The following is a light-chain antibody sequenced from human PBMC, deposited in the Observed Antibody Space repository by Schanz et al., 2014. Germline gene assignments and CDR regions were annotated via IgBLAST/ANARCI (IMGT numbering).Light chain of an antibody. Sequence: EIVLTQSPATLSVSPGERATLSCRASQSVSSNLAWYQQKPGQAPRLLIYGASTRATGIPARFSGSGSGTEFTLTISRLEPDDFAVYYCQQSGSSPHTFGQGTKLEIK. CDR2: GAS. J-gene: IGKJ2*01. CDR3: QQSGSSPHT. V-gene: IGKV3-15*01. CDR1: QSVSSN.